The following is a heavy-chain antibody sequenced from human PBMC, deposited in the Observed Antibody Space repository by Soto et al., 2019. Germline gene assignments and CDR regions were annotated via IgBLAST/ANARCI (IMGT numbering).Heavy chain of an antibody. Sequence: SVKVSCKASGGTFSSYAISWVRQAPGQGLEWMGGIIPIFGTANYAQKFQGRVTITADESTSTAYMELSSLRSEDTAVYYCARPVARHQNWFDPWGQGTLVTVSS. CDR3: ARPVARHQNWFDP. CDR2: IIPIFGTA. CDR1: GGTFSSYA. D-gene: IGHD2-15*01. J-gene: IGHJ5*02. V-gene: IGHV1-69*13.